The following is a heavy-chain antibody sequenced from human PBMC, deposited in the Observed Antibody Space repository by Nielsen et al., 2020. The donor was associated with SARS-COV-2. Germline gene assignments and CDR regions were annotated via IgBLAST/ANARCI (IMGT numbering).Heavy chain of an antibody. CDR1: GYRFSVYY. D-gene: IGHD6-19*01. CDR2: INPNSGGP. J-gene: IGHJ4*02. CDR3: AGSGSGWYNFDS. V-gene: IGHV1-2*06. Sequence: ASVKVSCKAPGYRFSVYYMHWVRQAPGQGLEWMGRINPNSGGPNYAQKFQGRVTMTWDTSISTAYIELSGLKSDDTAVFYCAGSGSGWYNFDSWGQGTLVTVSS.